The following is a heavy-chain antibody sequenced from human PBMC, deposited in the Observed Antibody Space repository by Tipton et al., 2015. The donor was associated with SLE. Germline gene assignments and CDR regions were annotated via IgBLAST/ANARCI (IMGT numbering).Heavy chain of an antibody. CDR2: INPNRGGT. V-gene: IGHV1-2*02. J-gene: IGHJ3*02. CDR1: GYTFTGYY. Sequence: QSGAEVKKPGASVKVSCKASGYTFTGYYMHWVRQAPGQGLEWMGWINPNRGGTNYAQKFQGRVTMTRDTSISTAYMELSRLGSDDTAVYYCARDLRIASRELGIWSQGSMVTGSS. D-gene: IGHD6-13*01. CDR3: ARDLRIASRELGI.